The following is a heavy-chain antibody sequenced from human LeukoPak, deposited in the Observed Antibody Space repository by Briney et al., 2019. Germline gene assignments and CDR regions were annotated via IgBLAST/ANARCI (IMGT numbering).Heavy chain of an antibody. CDR1: GGSISSGGYY. D-gene: IGHD1-26*01. CDR2: INHSGST. J-gene: IGHJ4*02. V-gene: IGHV4-39*07. Sequence: SETLSLTCTVSGGSISSGGYYWSWIRQPPGKGLEWIGEINHSGSTNYNPSLKSRVTISVDTSKNQFSLKLSSVTAADTAVYYCARDQWELLAGFDYWGQGTLVTVSS. CDR3: ARDQWELLAGFDY.